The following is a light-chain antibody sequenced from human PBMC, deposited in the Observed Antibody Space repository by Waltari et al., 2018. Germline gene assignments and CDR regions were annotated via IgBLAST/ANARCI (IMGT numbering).Light chain of an antibody. CDR2: LGS. V-gene: IGKV2-28*01. CDR3: FQSVQSPNS. J-gene: IGKJ2*03. Sequence: VVTQSPLSLLVTPGEPASISCRSSQSLLHSDGYKHLDWYLQRPGQSPQLLIYLGSYRASGVPDRFSGSGSGTDGTLKISRVEAEEAGLYYCFQSVQSPNSFGQGTKLEIK. CDR1: QSLLHSDGYKH.